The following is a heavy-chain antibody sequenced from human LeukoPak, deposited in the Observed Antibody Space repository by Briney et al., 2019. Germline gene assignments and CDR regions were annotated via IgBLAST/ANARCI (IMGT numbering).Heavy chain of an antibody. CDR1: GGSLSGYY. CDR3: ARQSISIFGVVKNWFDP. D-gene: IGHD3-3*01. Sequence: PSETLSLTCAEYGGSLSGYYWSWIRWPPGKGLEWIGEVSHSGRTNYNPSLKSRVIISIETSKSQFSLNLRSVTAADTGVYYCARQSISIFGVVKNWFDPWGQGTAVTVSS. V-gene: IGHV4-34*01. J-gene: IGHJ5*02. CDR2: VSHSGRT.